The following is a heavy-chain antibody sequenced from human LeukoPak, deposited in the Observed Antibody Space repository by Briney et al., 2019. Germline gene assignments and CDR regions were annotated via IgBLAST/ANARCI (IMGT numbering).Heavy chain of an antibody. CDR2: ISHDGTT. J-gene: IGHJ4*02. CDR3: TREDRPFCPFAY. CDR1: GASIDITNY. D-gene: IGHD3-22*01. Sequence: SETLSPACGVSGASIDITNYWSWVRQAPGKGLEWIGEISHDGTTNYNPSLRSRVAMSLDRANNQFSLSLTSVTAADTAVYYCTREDRPFCPFAYWGQGVLVTVSS. V-gene: IGHV4-4*02.